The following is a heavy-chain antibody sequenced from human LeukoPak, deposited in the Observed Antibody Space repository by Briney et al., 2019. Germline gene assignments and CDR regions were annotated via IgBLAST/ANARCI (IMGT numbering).Heavy chain of an antibody. Sequence: GGSLRLSCAASGFTFSSYAMSWVRQAPGKGLEWVPAISGSGGSTYYADSVKGRFTISRDNSKNTLYLQMNSLRAEDTAVYYCAKDLGSWSYYFDYWGQGTLVTVSS. J-gene: IGHJ4*02. CDR1: GFTFSSYA. D-gene: IGHD6-13*01. V-gene: IGHV3-23*01. CDR3: AKDLGSWSYYFDY. CDR2: ISGSGGST.